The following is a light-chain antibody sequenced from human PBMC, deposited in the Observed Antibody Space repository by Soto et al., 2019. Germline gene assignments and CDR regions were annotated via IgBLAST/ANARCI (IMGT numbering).Light chain of an antibody. J-gene: IGKJ1*01. CDR2: SAS. Sequence: EIVMTQSPATLSVSPGERATISCRASQSISSNLAWYQQKPGQAPRLLIYSASTRATGIPARFSGSGSGTEFTLTISSLQSEDFAVYYCQQYNNWPTWTFGQGTKVEIK. CDR1: QSISSN. V-gene: IGKV3-15*01. CDR3: QQYNNWPTWT.